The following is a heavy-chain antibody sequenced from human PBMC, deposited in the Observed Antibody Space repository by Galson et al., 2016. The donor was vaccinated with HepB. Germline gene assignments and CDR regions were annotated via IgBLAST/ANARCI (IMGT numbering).Heavy chain of an antibody. V-gene: IGHV1-2*04. Sequence: SVKVSCKASGYTFTGYYIHWMRQAPGQGLEWMGWINPNSGGTNYAQKFQGWATMTRDTSISTAYMELRRLRSDDTAVYHCARDPEEGYFDLWGRGTLATVSS. CDR1: GYTFTGYY. CDR2: INPNSGGT. D-gene: IGHD1-14*01. J-gene: IGHJ2*01. CDR3: ARDPEEGYFDL.